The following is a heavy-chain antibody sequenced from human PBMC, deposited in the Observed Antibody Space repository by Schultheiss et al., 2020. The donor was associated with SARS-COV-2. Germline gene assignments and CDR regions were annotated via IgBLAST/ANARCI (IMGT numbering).Heavy chain of an antibody. CDR2: ISGSGGST. V-gene: IGHV3-23*01. D-gene: IGHD2-2*01. Sequence: GGSLRLSCAASGFTFSSYAMSWVRQAPGKGLEWVSAISGSGGSTYYADSVKGRFTISRDNSKNMLYLQMNSLRGEDTAVYYCAREAIVVVPAAKYYYYYGMDVWGQGTTVTVSS. CDR1: GFTFSSYA. J-gene: IGHJ6*02. CDR3: AREAIVVVPAAKYYYYYGMDV.